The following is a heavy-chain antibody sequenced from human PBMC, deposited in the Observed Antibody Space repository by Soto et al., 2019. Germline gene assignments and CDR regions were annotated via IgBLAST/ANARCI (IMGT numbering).Heavy chain of an antibody. CDR2: IYYDGSNE. Sequence: QVQLVESGGGVVQPGRSLRLSCAASGFTSSNHGMHWVRQAPGKGLEWVARIYYDGSNEYYADSVKGRFTISRDNSKNTVYLQMNSLRVEDTAVYYCARGRGSASFYQLDYWGQGTLVTVSS. V-gene: IGHV3-33*01. CDR1: GFTSSNHG. D-gene: IGHD1-26*01. CDR3: ARGRGSASFYQLDY. J-gene: IGHJ4*02.